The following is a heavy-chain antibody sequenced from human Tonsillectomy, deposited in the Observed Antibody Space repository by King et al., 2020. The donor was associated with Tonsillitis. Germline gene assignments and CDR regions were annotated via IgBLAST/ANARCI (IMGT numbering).Heavy chain of an antibody. D-gene: IGHD3-16*01. Sequence: VQLVESGGGLVQPGGSLRLSCAASGFPFNTFSMNWVRQAPGKGLEGLSSSNPYTSILYYADSVRDRFSISRGDAKNSLYLQMNSLRAEDTAVYYCVRDKNYAFDYWGQGTLVTVSS. V-gene: IGHV3-48*01. CDR2: SNPYTSIL. CDR1: GFPFNTFS. CDR3: VRDKNYAFDY. J-gene: IGHJ4*02.